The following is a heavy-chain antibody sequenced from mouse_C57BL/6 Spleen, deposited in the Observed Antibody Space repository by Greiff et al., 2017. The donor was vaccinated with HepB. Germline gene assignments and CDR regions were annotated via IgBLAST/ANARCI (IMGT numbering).Heavy chain of an antibody. CDR3: ARWGYYSNYGAMDY. D-gene: IGHD2-5*01. V-gene: IGHV1-55*01. CDR2: IYPGSGST. CDR1: GYTFTSYW. J-gene: IGHJ4*01. Sequence: VQLQQPGAELVKPGASVKMSCKASGYTFTSYWITWVKQRPGQGLEWIGDIYPGSGSTNYNEKFKSKATLTVDTSSSTAYMQLSSLTSEDSAVYYCARWGYYSNYGAMDYWGQGTSVTVSS.